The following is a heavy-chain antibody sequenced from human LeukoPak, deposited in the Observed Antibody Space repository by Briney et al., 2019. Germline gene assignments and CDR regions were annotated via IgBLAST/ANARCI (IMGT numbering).Heavy chain of an antibody. CDR2: ISAYNGNT. Sequence: ASVKVSCKASGYTFTSCGISWVRQAPGQGLEWMGWISAYNGNTNYAQKLQGRVTMTTDTSTSTAYMELRSLRSDDTAVYYCARSIVVVPAAMGYDYWGQGTLVTVSS. CDR1: GYTFTSCG. CDR3: ARSIVVVPAAMGYDY. J-gene: IGHJ4*02. V-gene: IGHV1-18*01. D-gene: IGHD2-2*01.